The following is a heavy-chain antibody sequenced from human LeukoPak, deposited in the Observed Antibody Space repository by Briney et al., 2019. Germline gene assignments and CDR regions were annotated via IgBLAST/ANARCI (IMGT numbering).Heavy chain of an antibody. V-gene: IGHV1-24*01. D-gene: IGHD5-12*01. CDR2: FDPEDGET. CDR1: GYTFTGYY. Sequence: GASVKVSCKASGYTFTGYYMHWVRQAPGQGLEWMGGFDPEDGETIYAQKFQGRVTMTEDASTDTAYMELSSLRSGDTAVYYCATARYSGYAYFDYWGQGILVTVSS. J-gene: IGHJ4*02. CDR3: ATARYSGYAYFDY.